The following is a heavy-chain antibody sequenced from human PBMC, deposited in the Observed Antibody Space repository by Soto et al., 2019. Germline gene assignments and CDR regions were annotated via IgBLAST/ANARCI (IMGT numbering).Heavy chain of an antibody. J-gene: IGHJ4*02. CDR1: GLTFRDDW. Sequence: EVQLVESGGGLVKPGGSLRLSCVVSGLTFRDDWVNWVRQAPVEGLEWVGRIRGTANGGTTDYAAPVKGRFTSSRYDSKNTVYLQSNSLKVEDTAIYHCTTDLKWSGGDYWGQGTLVSVSS. CDR3: TTDLKWSGGDY. D-gene: IGHD3-10*01. V-gene: IGHV3-15*07. CDR2: IRGTANGGTT.